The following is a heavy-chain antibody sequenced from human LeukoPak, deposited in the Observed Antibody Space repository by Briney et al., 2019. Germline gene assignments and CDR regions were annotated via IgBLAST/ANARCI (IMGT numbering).Heavy chain of an antibody. CDR3: ARRDVFDI. V-gene: IGHV3-21*01. Sequence: PGGSLRLPCAASGFTLSSYSMNWVRQAPGKGLEWVSSISSSSNYISYADSVKGRFTISRDNAKKSLYLQMSSLRAEDTAVYYCARRDVFDIWGQGTMVTVSS. CDR2: ISSSSNYI. J-gene: IGHJ3*02. CDR1: GFTLSSYS.